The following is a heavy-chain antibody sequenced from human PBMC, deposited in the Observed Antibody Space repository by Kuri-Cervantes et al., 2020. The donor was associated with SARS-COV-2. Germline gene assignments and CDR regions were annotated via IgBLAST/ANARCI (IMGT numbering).Heavy chain of an antibody. D-gene: IGHD1-26*01. V-gene: IGHV4-39*02. CDR2: IYYSGST. CDR1: GGSISSSSYY. Sequence: GSLRLSCTVSGGSISSSSYYWGWIRQPPGKGLEWIGSIYYSGSTYYNPSLKSRVTISVDTSKNQFSLKLSSVTAADTAVYYCARDSRSYYQVLLDHYYYSYMDVWGKGTTVTVSS. J-gene: IGHJ6*03. CDR3: ARDSRSYYQVLLDHYYYSYMDV.